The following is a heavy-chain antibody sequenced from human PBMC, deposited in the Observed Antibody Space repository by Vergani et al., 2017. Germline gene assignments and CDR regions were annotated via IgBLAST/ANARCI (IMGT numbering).Heavy chain of an antibody. CDR3: AKVGGHPSYYFDY. V-gene: IGHV3-13*01. J-gene: IGHJ4*02. Sequence: EVQLVESGGGLVQPGGSLRLSCAASGFTFSSYDMHWVRQATGKGLEWVSAIGTAGDTYYPGSVKGRFTISRENAKNSLYLQMNSLRAGDTAVYYCAKVGGHPSYYFDYWGQGTLVTVSS. CDR1: GFTFSSYD. D-gene: IGHD3-16*01. CDR2: IGTAGDT.